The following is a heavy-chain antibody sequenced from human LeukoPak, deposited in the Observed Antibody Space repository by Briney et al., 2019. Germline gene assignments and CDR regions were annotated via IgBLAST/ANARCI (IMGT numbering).Heavy chain of an antibody. CDR3: ARGLGSYSGDY. D-gene: IGHD1-26*01. CDR1: GGSFSGYY. CDR2: INHSGST. Sequence: PSETLSLTCAVYGGSFSGYYWSWIRQPPGRGLEWIGEINHSGSTNYNPSLKSRVTISVVTSKNQFSLKLSSVTAADTAVYYCARGLGSYSGDYWGQGTLVTVSS. J-gene: IGHJ4*02. V-gene: IGHV4-34*01.